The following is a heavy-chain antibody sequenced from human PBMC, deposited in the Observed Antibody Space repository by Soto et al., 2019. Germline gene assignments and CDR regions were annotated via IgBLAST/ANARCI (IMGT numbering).Heavy chain of an antibody. CDR3: AHRSRGYAYYFDQ. D-gene: IGHD5-12*01. V-gene: IGHV2-5*02. CDR1: GFSLSTRGVG. CDR2: SFWDDAK. J-gene: IGHJ4*02. Sequence: QITLKESGPALGKPTQTLTLTCSFSGFSLSTRGVGVGWIRQPPGKALEWLALSFWDDAKWYSPSLRSRLTITENTSKTQVVLTMTTRDPVDTATYCCAHRSRGYAYYFDQWGQGTLVTVSS.